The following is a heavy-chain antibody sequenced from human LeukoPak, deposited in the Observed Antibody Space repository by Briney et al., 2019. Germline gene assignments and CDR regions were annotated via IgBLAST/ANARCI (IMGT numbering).Heavy chain of an antibody. CDR2: IRNKANSYTT. J-gene: IGHJ4*02. D-gene: IGHD3-10*01. CDR1: GFTFSDHY. V-gene: IGHV3-72*01. CDR3: AKDRYGASSKGFDY. Sequence: GGSLRLSCAASGFTFSDHYMDWVRQAPGKGLEWVGRIRNKANSYTTEYAASVKGRFTISRDDSKNSLYLQMNSLKCEDTAVYYCAKDRYGASSKGFDYWGQGTLVTVSS.